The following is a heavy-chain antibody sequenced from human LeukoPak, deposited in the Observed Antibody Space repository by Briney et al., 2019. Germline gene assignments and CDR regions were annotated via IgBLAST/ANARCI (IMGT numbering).Heavy chain of an antibody. J-gene: IGHJ6*03. Sequence: PGGSLRLSRGASGFTFSSYGMHWVRQAPGKGLEWVSSITSSSSFIYSTDSVKGRFTISRDNAKNSLYLQMNSLRAEDTAVYYCARGSYYYYYMDVWGKGTTVTVSS. CDR1: GFTFSSYG. V-gene: IGHV3-21*01. CDR3: ARGSYYYYYMDV. CDR2: ITSSSSFI.